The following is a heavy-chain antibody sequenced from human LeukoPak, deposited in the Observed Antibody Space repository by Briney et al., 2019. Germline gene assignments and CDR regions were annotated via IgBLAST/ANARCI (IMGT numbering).Heavy chain of an antibody. CDR2: INGDGSST. CDR3: AASPSTSADY. D-gene: IGHD2/OR15-2a*01. CDR1: GFSFSSFW. J-gene: IGHJ4*02. V-gene: IGHV3-74*01. Sequence: PGGSLRLSCAASGFSFSSFWMHWVRHAPGKGLVWVSRINGDGSSTNYADSVKGRFTTSRDNAENTLYLQMNSLRAEDTAVYYCAASPSTSADYWGQGTLVTVSS.